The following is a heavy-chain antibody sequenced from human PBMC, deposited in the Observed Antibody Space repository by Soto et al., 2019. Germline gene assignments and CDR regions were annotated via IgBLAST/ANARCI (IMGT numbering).Heavy chain of an antibody. CDR2: IYYTGRT. J-gene: IGHJ4*02. D-gene: IGHD6-6*01. CDR1: GDSISSDDYY. Sequence: SETLSLTCTVSGDSISSDDYYWSWIRQPPGKGLEWVGYIYYTGRTSYNPSLESRLTISIDTSKNHFSLKLSSVSAADTAVYYCARDRSNSPDYFDYWGQGALVTVSS. CDR3: ARDRSNSPDYFDY. V-gene: IGHV4-30-4*01.